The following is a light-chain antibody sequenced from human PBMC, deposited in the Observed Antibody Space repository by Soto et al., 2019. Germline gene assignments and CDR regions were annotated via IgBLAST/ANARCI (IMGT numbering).Light chain of an antibody. CDR3: QQYATSPLT. CDR1: QSVSSY. V-gene: IGKV3-11*01. Sequence: EIVLTQSPASLSFSPGERATLSCRASQSVSSYLAWYQQKPGQAPRLLIYDASNRATGIPARFSGSGSGTEFTLTISSLQSEDFAVYYCQQYATSPLTFGGGTKVEIX. J-gene: IGKJ4*01. CDR2: DAS.